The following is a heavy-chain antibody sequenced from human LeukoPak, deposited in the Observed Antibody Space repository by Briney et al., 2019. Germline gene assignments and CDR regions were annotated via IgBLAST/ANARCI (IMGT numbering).Heavy chain of an antibody. D-gene: IGHD3-3*01. CDR1: GYTFTSYG. Sequence: ASVKVSCKASGYTFTSYGISWVRQAPGQGLEWMGWISAYNGNTNYAQKLQGRVTMTTDTSTSTAYMELRSLRSEDTAVYYCARNDFWSGYGGLHYYYMDVWGKGTTVTVSS. CDR2: ISAYNGNT. J-gene: IGHJ6*03. CDR3: ARNDFWSGYGGLHYYYMDV. V-gene: IGHV1-18*01.